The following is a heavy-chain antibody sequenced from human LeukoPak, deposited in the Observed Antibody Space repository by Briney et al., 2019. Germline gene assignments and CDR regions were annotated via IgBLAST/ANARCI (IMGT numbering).Heavy chain of an antibody. V-gene: IGHV3-74*01. CDR1: GFTFSSYW. CDR2: IKDGGTTT. D-gene: IGHD5-12*01. Sequence: QAGGSLRLSCAASGFTFSSYWIHWVRQVPGKGLVWVSRIKDGGTTTDYADSVKGRSTISRDDAKNTLYLQMNSLRAEDTAVYYCPTIRPGYWGQGTLVTVSP. CDR3: PTIRPGY. J-gene: IGHJ4*02.